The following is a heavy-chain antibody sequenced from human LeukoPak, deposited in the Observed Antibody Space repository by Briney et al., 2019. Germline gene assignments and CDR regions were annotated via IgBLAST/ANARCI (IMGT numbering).Heavy chain of an antibody. CDR3: AKAVQGYSYDY. J-gene: IGHJ4*02. V-gene: IGHV3-74*01. D-gene: IGHD5-18*01. Sequence: GGSLRLSCVASGFTFSSYWMHWVRQDPRKGLVWVSRINGDGRNINYADSVRGRFTISRDNSKNTLYLQMNSLKAEDTAVYYCAKAVQGYSYDYWGQGTLVTVSS. CDR2: INGDGRNI. CDR1: GFTFSSYW.